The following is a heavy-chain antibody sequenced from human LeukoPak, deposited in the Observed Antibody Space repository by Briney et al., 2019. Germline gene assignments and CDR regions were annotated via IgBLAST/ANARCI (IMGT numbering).Heavy chain of an antibody. CDR2: IRAYTGIA. CDR1: GYTFNRFG. D-gene: IGHD1-14*01. V-gene: IGHV1-18*01. J-gene: IGHJ5*02. CDR3: SRYRLTDSPINWFGP. Sequence: ASVPVSYKASGYTFNRFGILWVRQAPGKGLEWMGWIRAYTGIANYAQKLQDRVTMTTDTSTNTAYMELGSLRSDDTAVYYCSRYRLTDSPINWFGPWGQGTLGNGSS.